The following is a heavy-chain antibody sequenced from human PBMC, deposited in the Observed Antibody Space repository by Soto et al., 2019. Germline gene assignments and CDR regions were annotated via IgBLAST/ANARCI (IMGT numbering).Heavy chain of an antibody. V-gene: IGHV3-21*04. Sequence: GGSLRLSCAASGFTFSSCSMNWVRQAPGKGLEWVSSISSSTSYIYYADSVKGRFTISRDNAKNSLYLQMNSLRAEDTAVYSCASRITIFGVAIGWFDPWGQGTLVTVSS. CDR3: ASRITIFGVAIGWFDP. D-gene: IGHD3-3*01. J-gene: IGHJ5*02. CDR1: GFTFSSCS. CDR2: ISSSTSYI.